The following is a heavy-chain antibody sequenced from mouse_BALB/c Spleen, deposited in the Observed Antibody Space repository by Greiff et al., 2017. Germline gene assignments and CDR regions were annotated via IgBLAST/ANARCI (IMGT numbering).Heavy chain of an antibody. J-gene: IGHJ3*01. CDR1: GYTFTSYN. CDR2: IYPGNGDT. V-gene: IGHV1-12*01. Sequence: QVQLQQPGAELVKPGASVKMSCKASGYTFTSYNMHWVKQTPGQGLEWIGAIYPGNGDTSYNQKFKGKATLTADKSSSTAYMQRSSLTSEDSAVYYCAGNWDVFCPWFAYWGQGTLVTVSA. CDR3: AGNWDVFCPWFAY. D-gene: IGHD4-1*01.